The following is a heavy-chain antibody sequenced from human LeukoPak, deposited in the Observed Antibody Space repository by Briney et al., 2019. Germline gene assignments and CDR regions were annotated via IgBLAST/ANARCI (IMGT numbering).Heavy chain of an antibody. Sequence: QSGGSLRLSCAVSGFTFSSYWMSWVRQAPGKGLEWVANIKQDGSEKYYVDSVKGRFTISRDNAKNSLYLQMNSLRAEDTAVYYCARDSGIAAAGRDHWGQGTLVTVSS. CDR2: IKQDGSEK. CDR3: ARDSGIAAAGRDH. D-gene: IGHD6-13*01. V-gene: IGHV3-7*03. CDR1: GFTFSSYW. J-gene: IGHJ4*02.